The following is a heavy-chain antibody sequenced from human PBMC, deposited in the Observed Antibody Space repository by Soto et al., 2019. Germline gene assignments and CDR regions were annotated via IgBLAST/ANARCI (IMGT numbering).Heavy chain of an antibody. CDR3: TRRTDFGVVTPSRTNRFDP. D-gene: IGHD3-3*01. J-gene: IGHJ5*02. Sequence: QVQLVQSGAEVKEPGASVKVSCRASGYTFINYGISWVRQAPGQGLEWMGWISAYNGNANYAQNLRGRVTMTTDTSTSTAYMELRSLRSDDTAAYYCTRRTDFGVVTPSRTNRFDPWGQGTLVTVSS. V-gene: IGHV1-18*01. CDR1: GYTFINYG. CDR2: ISAYNGNA.